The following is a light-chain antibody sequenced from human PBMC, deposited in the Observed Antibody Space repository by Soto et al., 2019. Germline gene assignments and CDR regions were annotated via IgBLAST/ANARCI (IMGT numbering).Light chain of an antibody. V-gene: IGLV2-14*01. J-gene: IGLJ1*01. CDR1: NSDIGFYNY. CDR3: SSYTSSSPLYV. Sequence: QSVLTQPASVSGSPGQSITTSCTGTNSDIGFYNYVSWYQQHPGEAPKLIIYEVAKRPSGVSSRFSGSKSGNTASLTISGLQAEDEADYHCSSYTSSSPLYVFGTGTKVTVL. CDR2: EVA.